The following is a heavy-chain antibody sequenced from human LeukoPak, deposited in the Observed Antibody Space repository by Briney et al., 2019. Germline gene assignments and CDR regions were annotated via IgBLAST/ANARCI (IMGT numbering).Heavy chain of an antibody. D-gene: IGHD2-2*01. J-gene: IGHJ5*02. CDR2: INPNSGGT. V-gene: IGHV1-2*06. CDR1: GYTFTGYY. Sequence: ASVKISCKASGYTFTGYYMHWVRQAPGQGLEGMGRINPNSGGTNYAQKFQGRVTMTRDTSISTAYMELSRLRSDDTAVYYCARDIGDCSSTSCDTAPWGQGTLVTVSS. CDR3: ARDIGDCSSTSCDTAP.